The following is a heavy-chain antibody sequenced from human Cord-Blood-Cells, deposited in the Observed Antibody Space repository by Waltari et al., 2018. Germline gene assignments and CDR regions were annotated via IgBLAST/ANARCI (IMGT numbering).Heavy chain of an antibody. CDR1: GFSLSNARMG. CDR2: IFSNDEK. V-gene: IGHV2-26*01. J-gene: IGHJ6*03. Sequence: QVTLKESGPVLVKPTATLTLTCTVSGFSLSNARMGVSWIRQPPGKALEWLAHIFSNDEKSYSTSLKSRLTISKDTSKSQVVLTMTNMDPVDTATYYCARTITYDFWSGYYYYYYYMDVWGKGTTVTVSS. CDR3: ARTITYDFWSGYYYYYYYMDV. D-gene: IGHD3-3*01.